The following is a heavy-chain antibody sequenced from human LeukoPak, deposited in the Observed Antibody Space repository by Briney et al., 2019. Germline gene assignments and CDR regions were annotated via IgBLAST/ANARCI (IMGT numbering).Heavy chain of an antibody. CDR3: ARARAGMVDY. Sequence: SETLSLTCAVSGYSISSGYYWGWIRQPPGKGLEWIGSIYHSGSTYYNPSLKSRVTISVDTSKNQFSLKLSSVTAADTAVYYCARARAGMVDYWGQGTLVTVSS. CDR2: IYHSGST. D-gene: IGHD1-1*01. CDR1: GYSISSGYY. V-gene: IGHV4-38-2*01. J-gene: IGHJ4*02.